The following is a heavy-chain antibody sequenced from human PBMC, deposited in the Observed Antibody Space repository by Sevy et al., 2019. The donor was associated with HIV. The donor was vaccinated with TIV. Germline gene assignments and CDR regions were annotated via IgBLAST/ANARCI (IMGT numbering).Heavy chain of an antibody. V-gene: IGHV3-9*01. CDR2: ISWNSGSM. CDR3: AKGDSGGNSGAAFDY. Sequence: GGSLRLSCAGSGFTFGNYAMYWVRQSPGKGLEWVSGISWNSGSMGYADAVEGRFTISRDNAKISLHLEMNSLRPEDTALYYCAKGDSGGNSGAAFDYWGQGPRVTVSS. J-gene: IGHJ4*02. D-gene: IGHD2-15*01. CDR1: GFTFGNYA.